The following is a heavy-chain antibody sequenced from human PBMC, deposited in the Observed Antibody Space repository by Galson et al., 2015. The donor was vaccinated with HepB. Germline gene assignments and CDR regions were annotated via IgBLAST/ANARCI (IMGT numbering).Heavy chain of an antibody. J-gene: IGHJ5*02. D-gene: IGHD1-26*01. Sequence: SLRLSCAASGFTFSSYAMSWVRQAPGKGLEWVSAISGSGGSTYYADSVKGRFTISRDNSKNTLYLQMNSLRAEDTAVYYCAKVVGAIWVSHWFDPWGQGTLVSISS. CDR1: GFTFSSYA. CDR2: ISGSGGST. V-gene: IGHV3-23*01. CDR3: AKVVGAIWVSHWFDP.